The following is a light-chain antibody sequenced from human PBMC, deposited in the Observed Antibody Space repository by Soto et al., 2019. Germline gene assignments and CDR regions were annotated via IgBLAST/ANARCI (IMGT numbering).Light chain of an antibody. V-gene: IGLV2-14*01. CDR3: SSYTSSTLV. CDR2: EVS. Sequence: QSALTQPASVSGSPGQSITISCTGTSSDVGGYDYVSWYQQHPGKAPKLLIYEVSNRPSGVSNRFSGSKSGITASMTISGLQAEDEADYYCSSYTSSTLVFGTGTKVP. J-gene: IGLJ1*01. CDR1: SSDVGGYDY.